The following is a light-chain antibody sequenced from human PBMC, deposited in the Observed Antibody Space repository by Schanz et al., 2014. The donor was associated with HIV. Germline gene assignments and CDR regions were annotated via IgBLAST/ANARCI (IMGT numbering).Light chain of an antibody. CDR1: QSVSSNY. CDR3: QRYGSSPT. CDR2: GVS. V-gene: IGKV3-20*01. J-gene: IGKJ4*01. Sequence: EIVLTQSPGTLSLPPGQRATLSCRASQSVSSNYLAWYQQKPGQAPRLLISGVSSRATGIPDMFSGSGSGTDFTLTIRRLEPEDFAVYYCQRYGSSPTFGGGTKVEIK.